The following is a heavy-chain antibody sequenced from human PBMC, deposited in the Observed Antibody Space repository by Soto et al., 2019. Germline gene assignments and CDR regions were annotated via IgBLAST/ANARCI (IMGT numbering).Heavy chain of an antibody. Sequence: GASVTVYCQASGYRFTSYGIAWARQALGQGLEWMGWINTYNGNTNYAQNLQGRVTLTTDTSTSTAYMELTSLRSNDTAIYYCAMVDVYVTPSPQDVWGQGTTVTSP. J-gene: IGHJ6*02. CDR3: AMVDVYVTPSPQDV. D-gene: IGHD3-16*01. CDR2: INTYNGNT. V-gene: IGHV1-18*01. CDR1: GYRFTSYG.